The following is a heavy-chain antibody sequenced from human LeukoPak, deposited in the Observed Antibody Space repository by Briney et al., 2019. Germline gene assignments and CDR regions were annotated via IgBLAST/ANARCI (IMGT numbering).Heavy chain of an antibody. D-gene: IGHD3-10*01. J-gene: IGHJ4*02. CDR3: ARHFYGSGTYYHFDY. CDR2: ISAYNGNT. CDR1: GYTFTSYG. Sequence: ASVKVSCKASGYTFTSYGISWVRQAPGQELEWMGWISAYNGNTNYAQKLQGRVTMTTDTSTSTAYMELRSLRSDDTAVYYCARHFYGSGTYYHFDYWGQGTLVTVSS. V-gene: IGHV1-18*01.